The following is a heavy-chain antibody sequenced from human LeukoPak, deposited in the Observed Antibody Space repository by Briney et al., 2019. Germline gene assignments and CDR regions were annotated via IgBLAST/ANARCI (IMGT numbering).Heavy chain of an antibody. Sequence: SETLSLTCTVSGGSISSGGYYWSWIPQHPGNGLEWIRYIYYSGSTYYNPSLKSRVTISVDTSKNQFSLKLSSVTAADTAVYYCARVVRVTGTINYWGQGTLVTVSS. CDR3: ARVVRVTGTINY. CDR2: IYYSGST. V-gene: IGHV4-31*03. D-gene: IGHD1-7*01. J-gene: IGHJ4*02. CDR1: GGSISSGGYY.